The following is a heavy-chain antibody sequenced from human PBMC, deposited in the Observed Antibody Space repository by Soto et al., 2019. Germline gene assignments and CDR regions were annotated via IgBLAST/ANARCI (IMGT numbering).Heavy chain of an antibody. D-gene: IGHD5-18*01. CDR1: GFTLSSYM. V-gene: IGHV3-48*03. CDR2: ISNSGSSI. CDR3: ARTRHGDSYGSAYYHYGLDV. J-gene: IGHJ6*02. Sequence: GGSLRLSCAASGFTLSSYMMNWVRQAPGQGLEWISYISNSGSSIYYADSVKGRLTISRDNAKNSLYLQMNSLRDEDTAVYNCARTRHGDSYGSAYYHYGLDVWGQGTTVTVSS.